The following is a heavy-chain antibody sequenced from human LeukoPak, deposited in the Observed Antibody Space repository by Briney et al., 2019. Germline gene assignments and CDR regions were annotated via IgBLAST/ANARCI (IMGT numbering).Heavy chain of an antibody. D-gene: IGHD2-2*01. J-gene: IGHJ5*02. CDR1: GGSISSGGYY. CDR2: IYHSGST. Sequence: PSQTLSLTCTVSGGSISSGGYYWSWIRQPPGKGLEWIGYIYHSGSTYYIPSLKSRVTISVDRSKNQFSLKLSSVTAADTAVYYCARDGSTSLIGLWPWGQGTLVTVSS. CDR3: ARDGSTSLIGLWP. V-gene: IGHV4-30-2*01.